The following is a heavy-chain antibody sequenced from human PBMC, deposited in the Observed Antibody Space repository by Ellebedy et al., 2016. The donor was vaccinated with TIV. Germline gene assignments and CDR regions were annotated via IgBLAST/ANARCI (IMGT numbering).Heavy chain of an antibody. CDR3: SAAGTTLGY. CDR1: GGSISSSSYY. CDR2: IYYSGST. J-gene: IGHJ4*02. Sequence: SETLSLTXTVSGGSISSSSYYWGWIRQPPGKGLEWIGSIYYSGSTYYNPSLKSRVTISVDTSKNQFSLKLSSVTAADTAVYYCSAAGTTLGYWGQGTLVTVSS. V-gene: IGHV4-39*01. D-gene: IGHD6-13*01.